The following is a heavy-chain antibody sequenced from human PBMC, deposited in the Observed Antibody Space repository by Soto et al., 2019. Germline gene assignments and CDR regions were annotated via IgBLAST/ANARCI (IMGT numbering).Heavy chain of an antibody. CDR3: ARDKITGLFDY. Sequence: SETLSLTWAVYGGALSGYYWTWIRQPPGTGLEWIGEINHSGNTDYNPSLKSRVTISVDTSKNQFSLKLTSVTAADTAVYYCARDKITGLFDYWGQGTLVTVSS. V-gene: IGHV4-34*01. CDR2: INHSGNT. CDR1: GGALSGYY. J-gene: IGHJ4*02. D-gene: IGHD2-8*02.